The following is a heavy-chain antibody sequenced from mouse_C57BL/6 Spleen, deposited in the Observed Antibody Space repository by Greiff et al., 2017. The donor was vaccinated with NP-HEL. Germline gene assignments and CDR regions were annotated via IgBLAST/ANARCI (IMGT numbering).Heavy chain of an antibody. CDR3: ARNWLDY. J-gene: IGHJ2*01. Sequence: VQLQQSGAELVRPGTSVKVSCKASRYAFTNYLIEWVKQRPGQGLEWIGVINPGSGGTNYNEKFKGKATLTAEKSSSTAYMQLSSLTSEDSAVYFCARNWLDYWGQGTTLTVSS. CDR2: INPGSGGT. V-gene: IGHV1-54*01. CDR1: RYAFTNYL. D-gene: IGHD4-1*01.